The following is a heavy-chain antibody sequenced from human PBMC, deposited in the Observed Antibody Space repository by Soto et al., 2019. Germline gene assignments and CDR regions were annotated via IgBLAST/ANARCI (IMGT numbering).Heavy chain of an antibody. CDR3: ARDATYCSSTTCQYYGLDV. D-gene: IGHD2-2*01. CDR2: LNAGNGNT. CDR1: GYTFTTYA. V-gene: IGHV1-3*01. Sequence: GASVKISCKASGYTFTTYAMHWVRLAPGQGLEWMGWLNAGNGNTKFSQKYQGRVTITRDTSASTAYMELGSLTSEDTAVYYCARDATYCSSTTCQYYGLDVWGQGTTVTVSS. J-gene: IGHJ6*02.